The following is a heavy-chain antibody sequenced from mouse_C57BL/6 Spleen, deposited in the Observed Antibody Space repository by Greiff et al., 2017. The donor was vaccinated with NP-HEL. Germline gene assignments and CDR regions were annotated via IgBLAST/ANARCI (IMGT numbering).Heavy chain of an antibody. D-gene: IGHD1-1*01. CDR3: ARDGRLDY. V-gene: IGHV5-4*01. CDR1: GFTFSSYA. Sequence: EVHLVESGGGLVKPGGSLKLSCAASGFTFSSYAMSWVRQTPEKRLEWVATISDGGSYTYYPDNVKGRFTISRDNAKNNLYLQMSHLKSEDTAMYYCARDGRLDYWGQGTSVTVSS. CDR2: ISDGGSYT. J-gene: IGHJ4*01.